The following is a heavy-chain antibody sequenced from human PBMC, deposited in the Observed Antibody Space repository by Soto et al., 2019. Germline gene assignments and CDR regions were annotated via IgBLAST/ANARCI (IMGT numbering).Heavy chain of an antibody. V-gene: IGHV3-21*01. Sequence: EVQLVESGGGLVKPGGSLRLSCAASGFTFSDFTMNWVRQAPGKGLQWVSSISSGGSFISYADSVRGRFTISRDNAKNSLYLQVDSLRAEDTAVFFCARGSRRIFDYWGQGTLVTVSS. CDR3: ARGSRRIFDY. CDR2: ISSGGSFI. J-gene: IGHJ4*02. D-gene: IGHD6-13*01. CDR1: GFTFSDFT.